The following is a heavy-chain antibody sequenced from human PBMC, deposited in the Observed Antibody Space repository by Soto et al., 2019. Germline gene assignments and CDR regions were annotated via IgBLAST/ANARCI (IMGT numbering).Heavy chain of an antibody. J-gene: IGHJ4*02. D-gene: IGHD3-3*01. CDR2: INPSGGST. Sequence: GASVKVSCKASGYTFTSYYMHWVRQAPGQGLEWMGVINPSGGSTNYAQKFQGRVTLTRDTSTSTVYMELSSLRSEDTAVYYCARAPSPFGVVSTIDYWGQGTQVTVSS. V-gene: IGHV1-46*01. CDR1: GYTFTSYY. CDR3: ARAPSPFGVVSTIDY.